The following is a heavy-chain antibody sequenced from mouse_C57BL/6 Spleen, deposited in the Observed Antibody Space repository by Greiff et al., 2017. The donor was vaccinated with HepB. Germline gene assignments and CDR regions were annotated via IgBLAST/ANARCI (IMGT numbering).Heavy chain of an antibody. J-gene: IGHJ2*01. Sequence: VQLQQSGAELVRPGASVTLSCKPSGYTFTDYEMHWVKQTPVHGLEWIGAIDPETGGTAYNQKFKGKAILTADKSSSTAYMELRSLTSEDSAVYYCTRNPDDWGQGTTLTVSS. V-gene: IGHV1-15*01. CDR2: IDPETGGT. CDR3: TRNPDD. CDR1: GYTFTDYE.